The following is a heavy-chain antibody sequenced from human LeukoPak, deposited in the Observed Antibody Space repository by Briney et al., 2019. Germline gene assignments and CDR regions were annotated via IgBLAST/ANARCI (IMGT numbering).Heavy chain of an antibody. CDR3: SKWKAIVLVPAARSPIDY. Sequence: GTLRFSCAASGFTFSNYGMRWVRQAPGKGLEWVSAISGSGVTTYYADSVKGRFTISRDNSKHTLYLQMNSLRAEDTAVYYCSKWKAIVLVPAARSPIDYWGQGTLVTVSS. D-gene: IGHD2-2*01. V-gene: IGHV3-23*01. CDR2: ISGSGVTT. CDR1: GFTFSNYG. J-gene: IGHJ4*02.